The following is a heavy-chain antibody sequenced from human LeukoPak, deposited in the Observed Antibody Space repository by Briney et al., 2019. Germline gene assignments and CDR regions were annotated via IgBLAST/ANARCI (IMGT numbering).Heavy chain of an antibody. D-gene: IGHD1-14*01. CDR3: TAPDFLHY. CDR1: GFTFSSYG. V-gene: IGHV3-15*01. Sequence: PGGTLRLSCAASGFTFSSYGMSWVRQAPGKGLEWVGRIKSKTDGGTTDYAAPVKGRFTISRDDSKNTLYLQMNSLKTEDTAVYYCTAPDFLHYWGQGTLVTVSS. CDR2: IKSKTDGGTT. J-gene: IGHJ4*02.